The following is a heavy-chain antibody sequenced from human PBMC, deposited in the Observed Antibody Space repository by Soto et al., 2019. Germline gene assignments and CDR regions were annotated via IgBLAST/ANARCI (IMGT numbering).Heavy chain of an antibody. D-gene: IGHD2-2*01. J-gene: IGHJ4*02. CDR3: SRDYLSSKSSLSYFDS. Sequence: QVLLVQSGAEVTRPGASLKVSCKASGYNFISHYIHWVRQAPGQGLEWMGFINPSGGSTTHAQNLQGRLSRTRDTSTSTVYMELSGLRSVDAAVYYCSRDYLSSKSSLSYFDSWGQGTLVTVSS. V-gene: IGHV1-46*04. CDR1: GYNFISHY. CDR2: INPSGGST.